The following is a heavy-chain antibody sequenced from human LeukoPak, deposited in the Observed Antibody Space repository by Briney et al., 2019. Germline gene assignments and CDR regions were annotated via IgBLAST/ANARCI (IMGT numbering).Heavy chain of an antibody. CDR2: VFYSGTT. D-gene: IGHD3-9*01. CDR1: GDYITTTNYY. CDR3: ARRSRLYKHETTGYHDS. J-gene: IGHJ4*02. Sequence: SETLSLTCNVSGDYITTTNYYWAWIRQPPGKGLEWIASVFYSGTTYYNPSLKSRVVISMDTSRKQISLRLSSVTGTDTAIYYCARRSRLYKHETTGYHDSWGQGTLVTVSS. V-gene: IGHV4-39*01.